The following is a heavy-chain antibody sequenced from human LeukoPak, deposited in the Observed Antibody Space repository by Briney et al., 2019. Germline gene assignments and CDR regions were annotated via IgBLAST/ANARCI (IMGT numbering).Heavy chain of an antibody. V-gene: IGHV3-21*01. D-gene: IGHD3-22*01. CDR3: ARDLSSGYYDSSGYKDDAFDI. J-gene: IGHJ3*02. CDR2: ISSSSSYI. Sequence: GGSLRLSCAASGFTFSSYSVNWVRQAPGKGLEWVSSISSSSSYIYYADSVKGRFTISRDNAKNSLYLQMNSLRAEDTAVYYCARDLSSGYYDSSGYKDDAFDIWGQGTMVTVSS. CDR1: GFTFSSYS.